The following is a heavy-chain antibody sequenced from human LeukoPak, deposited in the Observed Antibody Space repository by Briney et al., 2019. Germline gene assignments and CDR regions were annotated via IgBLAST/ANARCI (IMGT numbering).Heavy chain of an antibody. J-gene: IGHJ4*02. CDR3: AKLSKPRRDTAMGYYFDY. CDR1: GFTFSSYW. CDR2: IKQDGSEK. Sequence: PGGSLRLSCAASGFTFSSYWMSWVRQAPGKGLEWVANIKQDGSEKYYVDSVKGRFTISRDNAKNSLYLQMNSLRAEDTAVYYCAKLSKPRRDTAMGYYFDYWGQGTLVTVSS. V-gene: IGHV3-7*03. D-gene: IGHD5-18*01.